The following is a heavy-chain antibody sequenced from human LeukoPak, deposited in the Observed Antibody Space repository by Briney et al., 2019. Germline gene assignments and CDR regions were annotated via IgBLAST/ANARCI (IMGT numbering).Heavy chain of an antibody. Sequence: GGSLRLSCAASGFAVSSNYMSWVRQAPGKGLEWVSLIYISEITKYTDSVKGRFTISRDNSKNTLYLQMNSLSAEDTAVYYCAGYYGGKFDYWGQGTLVTVSS. CDR1: GFAVSSNY. J-gene: IGHJ4*02. CDR3: AGYYGGKFDY. CDR2: IYISEIT. V-gene: IGHV3-66*02. D-gene: IGHD2-21*01.